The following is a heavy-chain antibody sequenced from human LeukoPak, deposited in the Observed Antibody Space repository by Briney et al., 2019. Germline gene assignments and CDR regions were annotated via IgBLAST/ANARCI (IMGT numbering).Heavy chain of an antibody. J-gene: IGHJ4*02. D-gene: IGHD3-9*01. CDR2: INHSGRT. CDR1: GGSFSGYY. CDR3: ARASRGNYEILYYFDY. Sequence: PSETLFLTCAVYGGSFSGYYWSWIRQPPGKGLEWIGEINHSGRTNYNPSLKSRVTISVDTSKNQFSLKLSSVTAADTAVYYCARASRGNYEILYYFDYWGQGTLVTVSS. V-gene: IGHV4-34*01.